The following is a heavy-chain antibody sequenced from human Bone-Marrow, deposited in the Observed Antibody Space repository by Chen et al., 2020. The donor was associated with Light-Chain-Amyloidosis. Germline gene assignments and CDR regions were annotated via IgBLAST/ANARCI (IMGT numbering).Heavy chain of an antibody. Sequence: EVQLVESGGGLVKPGGSLRLSCEASGFTFSGYWMSWVRQAPGKGLEWVANIKQSGSDKDYLESVKGRFTISRDNGKNSLYLQMNNLRAEDTAVYYCARVGDGSNRSEALEIWGQGTMVTVSS. CDR2: IKQSGSDK. CDR3: ARVGDGSNRSEALEI. J-gene: IGHJ3*02. D-gene: IGHD3-10*01. CDR1: GFTFSGYW. V-gene: IGHV3-7*01.